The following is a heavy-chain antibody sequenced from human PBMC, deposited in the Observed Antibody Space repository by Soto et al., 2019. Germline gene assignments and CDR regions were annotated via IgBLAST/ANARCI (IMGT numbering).Heavy chain of an antibody. Sequence: EVQLVESGGGLVQPGGSLRLSCTASGFSFSTHWMTGVRQAPGKGLEWVASIKEDGSEKYSVDVVKGRFTISRDNAEKSLYLQMNSLRAEDTAMYHCARYGGLIDDWGQGTLVTVSS. CDR2: IKEDGSEK. D-gene: IGHD2-15*01. J-gene: IGHJ4*02. V-gene: IGHV3-7*05. CDR3: ARYGGLIDD. CDR1: GFSFSTHW.